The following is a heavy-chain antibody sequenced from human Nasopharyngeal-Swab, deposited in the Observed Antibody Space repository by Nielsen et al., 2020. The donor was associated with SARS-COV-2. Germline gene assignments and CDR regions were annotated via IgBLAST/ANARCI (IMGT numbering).Heavy chain of an antibody. CDR1: GYTFTGYY. J-gene: IGHJ4*02. CDR3: ANCFFEGFLPPPRRWLDY. Sequence: ASVKVSCKASGYTFTGYYMHWVRQAPGQGLEWMGRINPNSGGTNYAQKFQGRVTMTRDTSISTAYMELSRLRSDDTAVYYCANCFFEGFLPPPRRWLDYWGQGTLVTVSS. V-gene: IGHV1-2*06. CDR2: INPNSGGT. D-gene: IGHD3-3*01.